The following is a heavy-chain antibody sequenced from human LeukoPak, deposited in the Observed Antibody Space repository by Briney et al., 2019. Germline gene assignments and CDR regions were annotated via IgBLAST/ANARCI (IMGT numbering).Heavy chain of an antibody. CDR1: GGSISSYY. V-gene: IGHV4-59*01. CDR3: ARVRGPRGNSHNWFDP. J-gene: IGHJ5*02. D-gene: IGHD2-21*01. CDR2: IYYSGST. Sequence: SETLSLTCTVSGGSISSYYWSWIRQPPGKGLEWIGYIYYSGSTNYNPSLKSRVTISVDTSKNQFSLKLSSVTAADTAVCYCARVRGPRGNSHNWFDPWGQGTLVTVSS.